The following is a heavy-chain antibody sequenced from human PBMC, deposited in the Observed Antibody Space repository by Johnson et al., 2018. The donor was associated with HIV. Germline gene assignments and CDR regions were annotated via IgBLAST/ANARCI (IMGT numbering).Heavy chain of an antibody. D-gene: IGHD5-18*01. CDR2: IRSKGYGGTA. J-gene: IGHJ3*02. CDR1: GFTFGDYA. Sequence: VQLVESGGDLVQPGRSLTLSCTASGFTFGDYAMSWFRQAPGKGLEWVGFIRSKGYGGTAEYAASVKGRSAISRDDSKSIAYLQMNSIRAEDTAIYYCARGQLWLLDDALDIWGQGTMVTVSS. CDR3: ARGQLWLLDDALDI. V-gene: IGHV3-49*03.